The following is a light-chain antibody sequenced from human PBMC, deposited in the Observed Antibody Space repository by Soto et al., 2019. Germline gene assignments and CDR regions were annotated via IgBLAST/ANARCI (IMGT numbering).Light chain of an antibody. CDR3: QQSYSTPEDS. CDR2: AAS. Sequence: DIQMTQSPSSLSASVGVRVTITCRASQSISSYLNWYQQKPGKAPKLLIYAASSLQSGVPSRFSGSGSGTDFTLTISSLQPEDFATYYCQQSYSTPEDSFGPGTKVDIK. V-gene: IGKV1-39*01. CDR1: QSISSY. J-gene: IGKJ3*01.